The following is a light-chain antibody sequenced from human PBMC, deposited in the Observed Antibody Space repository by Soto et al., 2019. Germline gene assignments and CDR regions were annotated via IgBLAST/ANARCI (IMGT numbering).Light chain of an antibody. CDR3: QQYFSYPIT. J-gene: IGKJ5*01. CDR1: QDIGND. CDR2: AIS. V-gene: IGKV1-6*01. Sequence: ATQMTQSPSSMATFVCGTIHIICRASQDIGNDLGWYQQKPGKAPKLLVSAISNLQTGVPSRFSGSGSGTDFTLTIYGLQSEDFATYYCQQYFSYPITFGQGTRLEIK.